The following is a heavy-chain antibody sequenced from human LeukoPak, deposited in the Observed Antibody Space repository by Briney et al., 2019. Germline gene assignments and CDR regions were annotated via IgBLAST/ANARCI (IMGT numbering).Heavy chain of an antibody. CDR2: IIPIFGTA. CDR1: GGTFSSYA. CDR3: ARVAQDGYNFGYFDY. D-gene: IGHD5-24*01. V-gene: IGHV1-69*13. Sequence: SVKVSCKASGGTFSSYAISWVRQAPGQGLEWMGGIIPIFGTANYAQKFQGGVTITADESTSTAYMELSSLRSDDTAVYYCARVAQDGYNFGYFDYWGQGTLVTVSS. J-gene: IGHJ4*02.